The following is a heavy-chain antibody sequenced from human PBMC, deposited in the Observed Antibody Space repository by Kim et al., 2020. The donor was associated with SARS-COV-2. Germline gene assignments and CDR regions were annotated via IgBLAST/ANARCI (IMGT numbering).Heavy chain of an antibody. J-gene: IGHJ6*02. D-gene: IGHD3-16*01. Sequence: GGSLRLSCTASNLPFNVYNYGMTWVRQAPGKGLEWISGINGGGGNTTYAGTLKGRFTISRDNSKNTLFLQMDSLGVDDTAIYLCAIYGPYYAYSPFYQHGMEVWGQGTTVTVSS. CDR3: AIYGPYYAYSPFYQHGMEV. CDR2: INGGGGNT. CDR1: NLPFNVYNYG. V-gene: IGHV3-23*01.